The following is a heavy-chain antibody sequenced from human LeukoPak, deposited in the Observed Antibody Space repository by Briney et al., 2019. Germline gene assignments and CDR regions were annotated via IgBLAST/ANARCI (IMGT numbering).Heavy chain of an antibody. Sequence: GGSLRLSCAASGFMFSSYWMGWVRQAPGKGLEWVANIKRDGSEKYYEDSVKGRFTISRDNAQNSLYLQMNSLRDEDTAVYYCARDKEAAVDFWSGYYPLWGQGTLVTVSS. D-gene: IGHD3-3*01. CDR3: ARDKEAAVDFWSGYYPL. J-gene: IGHJ4*02. CDR2: IKRDGSEK. CDR1: GFMFSSYW. V-gene: IGHV3-7*01.